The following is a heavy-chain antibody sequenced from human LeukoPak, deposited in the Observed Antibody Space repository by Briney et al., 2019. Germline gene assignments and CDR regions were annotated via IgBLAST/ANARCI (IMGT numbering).Heavy chain of an antibody. J-gene: IGHJ4*02. V-gene: IGHV3-33*03. CDR3: AKDLNYDSSGPFDY. D-gene: IGHD3-22*01. CDR1: GFTFSSYA. Sequence: GGSLRLSCAASGFTFSSYAMHWVRQAPGKGLEWVAVIWYDGSNKNYVDSVKGRFTISRDNAKNSLYLQMNSLRAEDTALYYCAKDLNYDSSGPFDYWGQGTLVTVSS. CDR2: IWYDGSNK.